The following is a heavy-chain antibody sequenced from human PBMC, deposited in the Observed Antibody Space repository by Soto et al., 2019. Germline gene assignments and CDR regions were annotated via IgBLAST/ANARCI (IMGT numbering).Heavy chain of an antibody. CDR1: GFTFTSSA. V-gene: IGHV1-58*01. CDR3: AAEPADSSGYQTFDY. Sequence: SVKVSCKASGFTFTSSAVQWVRQARGQRLEWIGWIVVGSGNTNYAQKFQERVAITRDMSTSTAYTELSSLRSEDTAVYYCAAEPADSSGYQTFDYWGQGTLVTVSS. CDR2: IVVGSGNT. J-gene: IGHJ4*02. D-gene: IGHD3-22*01.